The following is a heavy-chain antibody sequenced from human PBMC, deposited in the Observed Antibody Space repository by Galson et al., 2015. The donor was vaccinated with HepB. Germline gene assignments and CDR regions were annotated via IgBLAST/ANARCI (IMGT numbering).Heavy chain of an antibody. Sequence: QSGAEVTKPGESLKISCKGSGYSFTSYWIGWVRQMPGKGLEWMGIIYPGDSDTRYSPSFQGQVTISADKSISTAYLQWSSLKASDTAMYYCARGLQLLEGGYYFDYWGQGTLVTVSS. CDR1: GYSFTSYW. J-gene: IGHJ4*02. V-gene: IGHV5-51*01. CDR2: IYPGDSDT. D-gene: IGHD2-2*01. CDR3: ARGLQLLEGGYYFDY.